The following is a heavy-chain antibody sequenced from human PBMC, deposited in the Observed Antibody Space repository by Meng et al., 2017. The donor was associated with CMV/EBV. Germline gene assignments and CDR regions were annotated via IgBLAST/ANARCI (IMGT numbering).Heavy chain of an antibody. J-gene: IGHJ6*02. CDR1: GFTFSSYS. CDR3: ARDDRSGSYYDYYYYGMDV. CDR2: ISSSSSYI. D-gene: IGHD1-26*01. Sequence: GESLKISCAASGFTFSSYSMNWVRQAPGKGLEWVSSISSSSSYIYYADSVKGRFTISSDNAKNSLYLQMNSLRAEDTAVYYCARDDRSGSYYDYYYYGMDVWGQGTTVTVSS. V-gene: IGHV3-21*01.